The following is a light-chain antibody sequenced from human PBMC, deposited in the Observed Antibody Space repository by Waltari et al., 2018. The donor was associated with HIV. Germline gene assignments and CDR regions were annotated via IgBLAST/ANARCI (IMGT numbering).Light chain of an antibody. CDR1: QSISSY. Sequence: EIQMTQSPSSLSASVGDRVTITCRASQSISSYFNWYQQKPGKAPKLLIYAASSLQSGVPSRFSGSGSGTDFTLTISSLQPEDFATYYCQQSYSTPYTFGQGTKLEIK. V-gene: IGKV1-39*01. CDR3: QQSYSTPYT. CDR2: AAS. J-gene: IGKJ2*01.